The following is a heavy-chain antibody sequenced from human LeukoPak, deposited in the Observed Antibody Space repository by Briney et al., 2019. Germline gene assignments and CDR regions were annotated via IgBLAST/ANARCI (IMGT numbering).Heavy chain of an antibody. Sequence: GGSLRLSCTASGFTFGDYAMSWVRQAPGKGLEWVSSISSSSSYIYYADSVKGRFTISRDNAKNSLYLQMNSLRAEDTAVYYCARHSGYDRAFDIWGQGTMVTVSS. D-gene: IGHD5-12*01. V-gene: IGHV3-21*01. CDR2: ISSSSSYI. CDR3: ARHSGYDRAFDI. J-gene: IGHJ3*02. CDR1: GFTFGDYA.